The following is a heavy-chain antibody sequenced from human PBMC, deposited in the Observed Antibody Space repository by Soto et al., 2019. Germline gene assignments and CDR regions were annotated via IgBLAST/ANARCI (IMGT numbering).Heavy chain of an antibody. Sequence: GGSLRLSCAASGFTFSNSWMSWVRQAPGRGLEWVANIKRDGSETYYVDSVKGRFTISRDNAKNSLYLQMNSLRAEDTAVYYCASGYCSTTSCHRSFDVWGQGTMVTVSS. D-gene: IGHD2-2*03. CDR2: IKRDGSET. V-gene: IGHV3-7*01. J-gene: IGHJ3*01. CDR1: GFTFSNSW. CDR3: ASGYCSTTSCHRSFDV.